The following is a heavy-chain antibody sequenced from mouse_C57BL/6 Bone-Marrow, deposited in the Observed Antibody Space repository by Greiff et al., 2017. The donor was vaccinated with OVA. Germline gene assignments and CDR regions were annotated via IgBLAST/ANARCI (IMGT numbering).Heavy chain of an antibody. CDR3: ANYGSRLYLHY. J-gene: IGHJ2*01. CDR1: GYTFTNYW. D-gene: IGHD1-1*01. CDR2: IAPSDSYI. V-gene: IGHV1-59*01. Sequence: QVQLQQPGAELVRPGASVKLSCKASGYTFTNYWMHWVKQRPGQGLEWIGVIAPSDSYINYNQKFKGRATLTVDTSSSTAYMHLSSLTSEDAAVYYCANYGSRLYLHYWGQGTAPTVTS.